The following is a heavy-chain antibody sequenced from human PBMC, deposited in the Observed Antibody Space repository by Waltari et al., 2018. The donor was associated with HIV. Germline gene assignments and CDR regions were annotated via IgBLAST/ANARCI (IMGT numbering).Heavy chain of an antibody. CDR2: IKSKSDGGTT. CDR3: TDPLLRHGFHI. D-gene: IGHD3-16*01. J-gene: IGHJ3*02. V-gene: IGHV3-15*01. CDR1: GFAFDDAW. Sequence: EVQLVESGGGLVNRGGSLRLSCLASGFAFDDAWMNWVRQAPGKGLGCVGRIKSKSDGGTTDYAAAVKGRFTISRDDSKKTVYLQMDSLKSEDTAVYYCTDPLLRHGFHIWGQGTMVTVSS.